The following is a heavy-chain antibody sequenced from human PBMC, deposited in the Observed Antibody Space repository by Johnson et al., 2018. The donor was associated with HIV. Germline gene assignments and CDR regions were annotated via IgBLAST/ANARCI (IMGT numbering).Heavy chain of an antibody. CDR3: ARGPWAFDI. J-gene: IGHJ3*02. CDR1: GFTFSSYA. Sequence: QMQLVESGGGVVQPGRSLRLSCAASGFTFSSYAMHWVRQAPGKGLEWVAIISYDGSNKYYADSVKGRFTISRDNSKNTLYLQMNSLRPEDTAVYYCARGPWAFDIWGQGTMVTVSS. CDR2: ISYDGSNK. V-gene: IGHV3-30*04.